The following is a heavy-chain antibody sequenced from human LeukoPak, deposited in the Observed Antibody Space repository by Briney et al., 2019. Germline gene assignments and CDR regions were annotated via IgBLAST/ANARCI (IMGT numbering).Heavy chain of an antibody. CDR2: VYPGDTYT. CDR3: ARRRDYDSSGYYRGDAFDI. J-gene: IGHJ3*02. CDR1: GCSFTNYW. Sequence: KYGESLKTSCRGSGCSFTNYWIAWVRQMPGKGLEWMGMVYPGDTYTRYSPSFQGQVTISADKSITTAYIQWSSLRASDTAMYYCARRRDYDSSGYYRGDAFDIWGQGTMVAVSS. V-gene: IGHV5-51*01. D-gene: IGHD3-22*01.